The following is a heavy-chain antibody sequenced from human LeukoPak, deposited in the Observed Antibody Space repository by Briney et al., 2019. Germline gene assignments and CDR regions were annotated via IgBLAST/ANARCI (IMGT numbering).Heavy chain of an antibody. CDR1: GFTFSSYG. V-gene: IGHV3-30*02. Sequence: GGSLRLSCAASGFTFSSYGMHWVRQAPGKGLEWVAFIRYDGSNKYYADSVKGRFTISRDNSKNTLYLQMNSLRAEDTAVYYCAREYSFSLRAMGVWGQGTTVTVSS. CDR3: AREYSFSLRAMGV. CDR2: IRYDGSNK. D-gene: IGHD6-6*01. J-gene: IGHJ6*02.